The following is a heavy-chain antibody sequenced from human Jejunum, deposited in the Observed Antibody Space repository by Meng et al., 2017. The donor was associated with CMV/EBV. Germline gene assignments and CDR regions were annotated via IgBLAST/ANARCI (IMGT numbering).Heavy chain of an antibody. CDR2: IYHTGST. D-gene: IGHD3-3*01. CDR3: ARDFWSSFSSS. V-gene: IGHV4-4*02. CDR1: GGSISSSNW. Sequence: AFSGGSISSSNWWDWVRQPPGKGLEWIGEIYHTGSTNYNPSLESRVTISVDKSKNQFSLKLSSVTAADTAVYYCARDFWSSFSSSWGQGTLVTVSS. J-gene: IGHJ5*02.